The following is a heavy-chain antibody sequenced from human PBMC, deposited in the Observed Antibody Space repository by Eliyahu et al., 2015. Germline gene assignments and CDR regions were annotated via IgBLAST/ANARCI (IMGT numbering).Heavy chain of an antibody. CDR1: GXPFSDYY. D-gene: IGHD1-26*01. CDR2: ISSSGSTI. Sequence: QVQLVESGGGLVKPGGSLRXSCVASGXPFSDYYMSWIRQAPGKGLEWVSYISSSGSTIYYADSVRGRFTISRDNAKNSLYLQMNSLRAEDTAVYYCARGHQRSYYGEFDYWGQGTLVTVSS. J-gene: IGHJ4*02. V-gene: IGHV3-11*01. CDR3: ARGHQRSYYGEFDY.